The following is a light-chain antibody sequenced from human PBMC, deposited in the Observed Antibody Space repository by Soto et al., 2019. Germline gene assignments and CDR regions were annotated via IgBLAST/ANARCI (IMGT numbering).Light chain of an antibody. CDR3: QQYGSSPRT. J-gene: IGKJ1*01. CDR2: GAS. V-gene: IGKV3-20*01. CDR1: QSVSSSY. Sequence: ETVMTQSPGTLSVSLGERATLSCRASQSVSSSYLAWYQQKPGQAPRLLIFGASRRATGIPDRFSGSGSGTDFTFTISSLEPEDFAVYDCQQYGSSPRTFGQGTKVDIK.